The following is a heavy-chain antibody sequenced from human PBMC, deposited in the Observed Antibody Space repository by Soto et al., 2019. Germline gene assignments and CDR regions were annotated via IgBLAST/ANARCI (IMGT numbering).Heavy chain of an antibody. D-gene: IGHD1-26*01. J-gene: IGHJ4*02. CDR2: IYHSGST. Sequence: QLQLQEPGSGLVKPSQTLSLTCAVSGGSISSGGYSWSWIRQPPGKGLEWIGYIYHSGSTYYNPSLKSRVTISADRSKNQFSLKLCSVTAADTAVYYCARAGLVGATALDYWGQGTLVTVSS. CDR1: GGSISSGGYS. V-gene: IGHV4-30-2*01. CDR3: ARAGLVGATALDY.